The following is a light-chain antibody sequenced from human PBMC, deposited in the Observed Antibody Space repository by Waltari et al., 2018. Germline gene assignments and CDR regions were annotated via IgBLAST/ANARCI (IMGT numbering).Light chain of an antibody. CDR1: QGISTY. Sequence: DIQMTQSPSSLSASAGDRVTIICRASQGISTYLNWYQQKPGKAPKRLIYAASSLESGVPSRFSGSGSGTDFTLTISSLQPEDFATYYCLQYNSNPYSFGQGTKVEIK. CDR2: AAS. J-gene: IGKJ2*03. CDR3: LQYNSNPYS. V-gene: IGKV1-17*01.